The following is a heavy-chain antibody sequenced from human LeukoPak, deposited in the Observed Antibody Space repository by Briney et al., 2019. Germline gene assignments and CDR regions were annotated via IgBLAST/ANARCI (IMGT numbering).Heavy chain of an antibody. CDR1: GFTFSSYG. V-gene: IGHV3-30*18. Sequence: GGSLRLSCAASGFTFSSYGMHWVRQAPGKGLEWVAVISYDGSNKYYADSVKGRFTISRDNSKNTLYLQMNSLRAEDTAVYYCAKDRTPKTYGRRGDYHDYWGQGTLVTVSS. J-gene: IGHJ4*02. CDR3: AKDRTPKTYGRRGDYHDY. D-gene: IGHD1-26*01. CDR2: ISYDGSNK.